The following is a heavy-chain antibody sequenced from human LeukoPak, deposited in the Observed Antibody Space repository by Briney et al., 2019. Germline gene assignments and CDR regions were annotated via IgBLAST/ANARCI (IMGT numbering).Heavy chain of an antibody. CDR2: INAGNGNT. J-gene: IGHJ4*02. CDR1: GYTFTSYA. V-gene: IGHV1-3*01. D-gene: IGHD1-26*01. Sequence: ASVKVSCKGSGYTFTSYAMHWVRQAPGQRLEWMGWINAGNGNTKYSQKFQGRVTITRDTSASTAYMEMSSLRSEDTAVYYCAREPPNSGSSFDHWGQGTLVTVSS. CDR3: AREPPNSGSSFDH.